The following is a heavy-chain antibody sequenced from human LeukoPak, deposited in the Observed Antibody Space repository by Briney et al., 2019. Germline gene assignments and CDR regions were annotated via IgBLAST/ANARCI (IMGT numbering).Heavy chain of an antibody. CDR2: IHSGESP. J-gene: IGHJ5*02. CDR1: GVSISSGYF. D-gene: IGHD3-10*01. Sequence: PSETLSLTCTVSGVSISSGYFWGWIRQPPGKGLEWIAIIHSGESPYYSPSLESRVTMAIDTSKNQLSLKLNSVTAADTAVYYCAGITMVRGVITGWFDPWGQGTLVTVSS. V-gene: IGHV4-38-2*02. CDR3: AGITMVRGVITGWFDP.